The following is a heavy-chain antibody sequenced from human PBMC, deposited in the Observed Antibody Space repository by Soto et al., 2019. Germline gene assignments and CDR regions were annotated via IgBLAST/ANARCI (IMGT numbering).Heavy chain of an antibody. J-gene: IGHJ4*02. Sequence: SETLSLTCTVSGGSISSSSYYWGWIRQPPGKGLEWIGSIYYSGSTYYNPSLKSRVTISVDTSKNQFSLKLSSVTAADTVVYYCASQKRITIFGVVPFDYWGQGTLVTV. CDR3: ASQKRITIFGVVPFDY. CDR2: IYYSGST. D-gene: IGHD3-3*01. CDR1: GGSISSSSYY. V-gene: IGHV4-39*01.